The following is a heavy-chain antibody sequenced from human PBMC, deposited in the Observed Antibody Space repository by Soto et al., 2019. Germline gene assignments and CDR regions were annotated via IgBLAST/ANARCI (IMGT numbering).Heavy chain of an antibody. D-gene: IGHD6-13*01. CDR2: ISYDGSNK. CDR1: GFTFSSYG. V-gene: IGHV3-30*18. J-gene: IGHJ4*02. Sequence: LTLSCAASGFTFSSYGMHGVRQAPGKGLEWVAVISYDGSNKYYADSVKGRFTISRDNSKNTLYLQMNSLRAEDTAVYYCAKDLYSRSRSILDYWGPGTLVTVSS. CDR3: AKDLYSRSRSILDY.